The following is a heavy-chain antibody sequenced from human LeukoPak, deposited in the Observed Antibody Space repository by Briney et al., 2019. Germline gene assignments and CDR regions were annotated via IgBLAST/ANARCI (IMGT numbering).Heavy chain of an antibody. D-gene: IGHD1-14*01. CDR3: ARVPGR. CDR2: INHSGGT. V-gene: IGHV4-4*02. CDR1: GGSITSSNW. Sequence: SETLSLTCAVSGGSITSSNWWSWVRQPPGKGLEWIGEINHSGGTNYNSSLKNRVTISVDKSKNQFSLKLSSVTAADTAVYYCARVPGRWGQGTLVTVSS. J-gene: IGHJ4*02.